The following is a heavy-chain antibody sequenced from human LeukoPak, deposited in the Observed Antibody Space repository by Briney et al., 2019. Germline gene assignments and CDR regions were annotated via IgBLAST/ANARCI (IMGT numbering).Heavy chain of an antibody. J-gene: IGHJ4*02. CDR1: GFTFSSYS. V-gene: IGHV3-21*01. Sequence: GGSLRLSCAASGFTFSSYSMNWVRQAPGKGLEWVSSISSSSSYIYYADSVKGRFTISRDNAKNSLYLQMNSLRAEDTAVYYCASAGYSSSWYQVYWGQGTPVTVSS. CDR3: ASAGYSSSWYQVY. D-gene: IGHD6-13*01. CDR2: ISSSSSYI.